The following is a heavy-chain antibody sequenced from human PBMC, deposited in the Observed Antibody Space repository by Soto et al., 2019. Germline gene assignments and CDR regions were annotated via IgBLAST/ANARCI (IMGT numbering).Heavy chain of an antibody. Sequence: PSETLSLTCTVSGGYISSSLYYWGWIRQPPGKGLEWIASIYYTGSTYYNPSLKSRVTISVDTSKNQFSLKLTSVTAADTAVYYCAIHSSAFPFRPWGQGTLVTVSS. V-gene: IGHV4-39*01. CDR1: GGYISSSLYY. CDR3: AIHSSAFPFRP. CDR2: IYYTGST. J-gene: IGHJ5*02. D-gene: IGHD6-19*01.